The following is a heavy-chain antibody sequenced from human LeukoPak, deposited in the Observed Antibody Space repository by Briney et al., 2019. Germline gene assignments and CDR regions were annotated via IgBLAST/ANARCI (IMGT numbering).Heavy chain of an antibody. CDR3: ARDFDFWGHFDY. V-gene: IGHV4-4*07. D-gene: IGHD3-3*01. CDR2: IYTSGST. J-gene: IGHJ4*02. Sequence: PETLSLTCTVSGGSISSYYWSWIRQPAGKGLEWIGRIYTSGSTNYNPSLKSRVTMSVDTSKNQFSLKLSSVTAADTAVYYCARDFDFWGHFDYWGQGTLVTVSS. CDR1: GGSISSYY.